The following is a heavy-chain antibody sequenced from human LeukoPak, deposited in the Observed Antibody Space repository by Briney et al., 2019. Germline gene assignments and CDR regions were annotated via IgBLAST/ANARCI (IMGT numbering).Heavy chain of an antibody. J-gene: IGHJ3*02. Sequence: GGSLRLSCAASGFTFSSYSMNWVRQAPGKGLEWVSSLSSSSSYIYYADSVKGRFTISRDNAKNSLYLQMNSLRAEDTAVYYCARDSQYYDFWSGYPDAFDIWGQGTMVTVSS. CDR1: GFTFSSYS. CDR2: LSSSSSYI. CDR3: ARDSQYYDFWSGYPDAFDI. D-gene: IGHD3-3*01. V-gene: IGHV3-21*01.